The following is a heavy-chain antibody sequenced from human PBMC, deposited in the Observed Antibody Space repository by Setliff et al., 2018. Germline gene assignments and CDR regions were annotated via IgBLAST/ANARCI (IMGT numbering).Heavy chain of an antibody. CDR2: IYIGGSA. D-gene: IGHD6-19*01. V-gene: IGHV4-4*07. CDR1: GGSISSYY. Sequence: SETLSLTCTVSGGSISSYYWSWIRQPAGKGLEWIGHIYIGGSANYNPSLKIRVTMSIDTSKNQFSLKLNSVTAADMAAYYCAREQWLDPPGYYYMDVWAKGTTVTVSS. CDR3: AREQWLDPPGYYYMDV. J-gene: IGHJ6*03.